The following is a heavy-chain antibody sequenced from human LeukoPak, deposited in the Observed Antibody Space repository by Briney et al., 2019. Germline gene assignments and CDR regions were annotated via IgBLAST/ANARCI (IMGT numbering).Heavy chain of an antibody. V-gene: IGHV3-66*04. CDR3: ARQGYDSGFDY. D-gene: IGHD5-12*01. Sequence: PGGSLGLSCAASGFSFSRYYMSWVRQAPGKGLEWVSVLFSGGDTYYADSVKDRFSISRDSSRETLFLQMNSLRADDTAVYYCARQGYDSGFDYWGHGTMVTVSS. J-gene: IGHJ4*01. CDR1: GFSFSRYY. CDR2: LFSGGDT.